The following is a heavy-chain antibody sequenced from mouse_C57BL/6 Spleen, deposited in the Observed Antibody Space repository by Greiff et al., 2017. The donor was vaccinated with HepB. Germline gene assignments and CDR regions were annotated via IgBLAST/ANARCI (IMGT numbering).Heavy chain of an antibody. V-gene: IGHV1-81*01. CDR2: IYPRSGNT. Sequence: VKLMESGAELARPGASVKLSCKASGYTFTSYGISWVKQRTGQGLEWIGEIYPRSGNTYYNEKFKGKATLTADKSSSTAYMELRSLTSEDSAVYFCATPYYSNYGGFAYWGQGTLVTVSA. D-gene: IGHD2-5*01. CDR1: GYTFTSYG. J-gene: IGHJ3*01. CDR3: ATPYYSNYGGFAY.